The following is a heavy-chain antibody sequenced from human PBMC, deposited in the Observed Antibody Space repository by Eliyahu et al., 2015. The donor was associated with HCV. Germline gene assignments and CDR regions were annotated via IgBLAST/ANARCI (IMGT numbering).Heavy chain of an antibody. CDR1: GGSITTYS. CDR2: IHYSGST. CDR3: ASGGGGIAVTGTGGWFDP. J-gene: IGHJ5*02. Sequence: QVQLQESGPGLVKPSETLSLTCTVSGGSITTYSWSWIRQPPGKGLEWIGYIHYSGSTNYNPSLKSRLTISIDTSKNQFSLNLTSVTAADTAIYYCASGGGGIAVTGTGGWFDPWGQGTLVTVSS. V-gene: IGHV4-59*01. D-gene: IGHD6-19*01.